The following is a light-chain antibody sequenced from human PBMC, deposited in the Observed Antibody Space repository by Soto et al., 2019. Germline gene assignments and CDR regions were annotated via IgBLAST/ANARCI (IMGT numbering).Light chain of an antibody. CDR2: DVS. J-gene: IGLJ1*01. CDR3: SSYTSSTTEV. V-gene: IGLV2-14*01. Sequence: QSVLTQPASVSGSPRQSITISCTGTSSDVGGYNYVSWYQQHPGKAPKLMIYDVSSRPSGVSNRFSGSKSGNTASLTISGLQAEDEADYYCSSYTSSTTEVFGTGT. CDR1: SSDVGGYNY.